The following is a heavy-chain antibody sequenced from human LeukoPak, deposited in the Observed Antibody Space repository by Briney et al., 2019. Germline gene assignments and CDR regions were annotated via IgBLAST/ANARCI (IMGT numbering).Heavy chain of an antibody. CDR3: ALRNYDFWSGYDP. V-gene: IGHV1-69*13. J-gene: IGHJ5*02. D-gene: IGHD3-3*01. Sequence: SVKVSCKASGGTFSSYAISWVRQAPGQGLEWMGGIIPIFGTANYAQKFQGKVTITADESTSTAYMELSSLRSEDTAVYYCALRNYDFWSGYDPWGQGTLVTVSS. CDR1: GGTFSSYA. CDR2: IIPIFGTA.